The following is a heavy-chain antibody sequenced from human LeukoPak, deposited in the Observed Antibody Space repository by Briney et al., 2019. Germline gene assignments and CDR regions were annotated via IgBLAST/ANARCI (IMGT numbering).Heavy chain of an antibody. CDR1: GVSISSSDYY. CDR2: IYYSGTT. Sequence: PSETLSFTCTVSGVSISSSDYYWGWIRQPPGKGLEWIGSIYYSGTTYYNPSLKSRVAISVDTSKNQFSLKLTSVTSADTAVYYCARDAGATAYWGQGALVTVSS. D-gene: IGHD4/OR15-4a*01. J-gene: IGHJ4*02. CDR3: ARDAGATAY. V-gene: IGHV4-39*07.